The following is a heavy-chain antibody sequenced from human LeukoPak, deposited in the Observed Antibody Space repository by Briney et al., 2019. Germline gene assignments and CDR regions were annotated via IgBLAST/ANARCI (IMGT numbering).Heavy chain of an antibody. V-gene: IGHV3-9*01. CDR3: AKARIAVDGRGTGAFDI. CDR1: GFTFDDYA. CDR2: ISWNSGSI. J-gene: IGHJ3*02. Sequence: GRSLRLSCAASGFTFDDYAMHWVRQAPGKGLEWVSGISWNSGSIGYADSVKDRFTISRDNPKNSLYLQMNSLRAEDTALYYCAKARIAVDGRGTGAFDIWGQGTMVTVSS. D-gene: IGHD6-19*01.